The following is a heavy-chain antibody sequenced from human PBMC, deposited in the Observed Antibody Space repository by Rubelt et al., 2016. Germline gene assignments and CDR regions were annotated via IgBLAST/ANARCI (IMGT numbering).Heavy chain of an antibody. CDR3: ARGNNYDLTPFDS. Sequence: QVQLVESGGGLVKPGGSLRLSCAASGFTLNDYFMVWVRQAPGKGLQWVSYISRFYTMYADSVRGRFTISRDNARSSLYLQMDSLRVDETAVYYCARGNNYDLTPFDSWGQGTLVTVSS. D-gene: IGHD4-11*01. CDR2: ISRFYT. J-gene: IGHJ4*02. CDR1: GFTLNDYF. V-gene: IGHV3-11*05.